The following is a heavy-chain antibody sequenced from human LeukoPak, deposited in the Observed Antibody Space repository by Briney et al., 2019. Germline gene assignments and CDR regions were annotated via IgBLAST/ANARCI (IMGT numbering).Heavy chain of an antibody. J-gene: IGHJ4*02. Sequence: GGSLRLSCAASGFTFSSYWMSWVRQAPGKGLEWVANIKQGGSEKYYVDSVKGRFTISRDDAKNSVYLQMHSLRDEDTAVYYCARAWYSWGYYFDYWGQGTLVTVSS. CDR1: GFTFSSYW. CDR3: ARAWYSWGYYFDY. D-gene: IGHD1-26*01. CDR2: IKQGGSEK. V-gene: IGHV3-7*02.